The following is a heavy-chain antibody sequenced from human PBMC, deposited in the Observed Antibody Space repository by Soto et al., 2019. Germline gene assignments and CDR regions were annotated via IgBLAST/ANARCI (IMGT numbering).Heavy chain of an antibody. J-gene: IGHJ3*02. Sequence: QVQLQESGPGLVKPSQTLSLTCTVSGGSISSGGYYWSWIRQHPGKGLEWIGYIYYSGSTYYNPSRKSRVTISVDTSKNQFSLKLSSVTAADTAVYYGARDPRAYDSSGYFGAFDIWGQGTMVTVSS. CDR1: GGSISSGGYY. V-gene: IGHV4-31*03. CDR3: ARDPRAYDSSGYFGAFDI. CDR2: IYYSGST. D-gene: IGHD3-22*01.